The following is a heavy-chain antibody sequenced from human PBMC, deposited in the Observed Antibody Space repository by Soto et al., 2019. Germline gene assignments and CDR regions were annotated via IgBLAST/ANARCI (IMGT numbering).Heavy chain of an antibody. CDR3: TTDDYDPFRRPLGMDV. CDR1: GCTFSNAW. D-gene: IGHD3-3*01. CDR2: SKSKTDGGTT. Sequence: GGSLRLSCAASGCTFSNAWMSWVRQAPGKGLEWVGRSKSKTDGGTTDYAAPVKGSFTISREDSKNTHSPQMNSLQTEDTVVYYCTTDDYDPFRRPLGMDVWGQGTTVTVSS. J-gene: IGHJ6*02. V-gene: IGHV3-15*01.